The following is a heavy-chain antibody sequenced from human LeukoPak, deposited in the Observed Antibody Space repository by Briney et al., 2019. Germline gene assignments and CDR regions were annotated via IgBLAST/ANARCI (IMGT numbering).Heavy chain of an antibody. J-gene: IGHJ5*02. Sequence: ASVKVSCKASGYTFTGYYMHWVRQAPGQGLEWMGWINPNSGGTNYAQKFQGRVTMTRDTSISTAYMELSRLRSDDTAVYYCARVFPSSVAGTLNWFDPWGQGTLVTVSS. V-gene: IGHV1-2*02. CDR3: ARVFPSSVAGTLNWFDP. D-gene: IGHD6-19*01. CDR2: INPNSGGT. CDR1: GYTFTGYY.